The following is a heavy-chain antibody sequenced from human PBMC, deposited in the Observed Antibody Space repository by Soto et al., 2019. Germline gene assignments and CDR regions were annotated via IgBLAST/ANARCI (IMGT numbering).Heavy chain of an antibody. CDR3: AREIDGYYDMDV. Sequence: QVQLVQSGAEVKKPGSSVKVSCKASGGTFSTDSISWVRQAPGQGLEWMGGIIPMFGTANNAQKFQGRVTITADESTSTAYMELSSLRSEDTAVYFCAREIDGYYDMDVWGQGTTVTVAS. CDR2: IIPMFGTA. CDR1: GGTFSTDS. V-gene: IGHV1-69*12. J-gene: IGHJ6*02.